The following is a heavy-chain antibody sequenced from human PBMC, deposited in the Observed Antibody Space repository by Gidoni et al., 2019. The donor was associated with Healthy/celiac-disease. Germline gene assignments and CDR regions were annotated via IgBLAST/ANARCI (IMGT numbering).Heavy chain of an antibody. CDR1: GASISSSY. CDR2: IYYSGST. CDR3: ARGRRFGELLSYYYYGMDV. J-gene: IGHJ6*02. Sequence: QVQLQESCPGLVKPSEPLSLTSTVSGASISSSYWSWIRQPPGKGLEWIGYIYYSGSTNYNPSLKSRVTISVDTSKNQFSLKLSSVTAADTAVYYCARGRRFGELLSYYYYGMDVWGQGTTVTVSS. V-gene: IGHV4-59*01. D-gene: IGHD3-10*01.